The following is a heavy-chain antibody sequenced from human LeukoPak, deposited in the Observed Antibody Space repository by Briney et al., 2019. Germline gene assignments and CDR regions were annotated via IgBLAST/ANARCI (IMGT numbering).Heavy chain of an antibody. CDR3: AKERTSLPYSSSSD. CDR1: GFTFSSYG. Sequence: PGRSLRLSCAASGFTFSSYGMHWVRQAPGKGLEWVAVIWYDGSNKYYADSVKGRFTISRDNSKNTLYLQMNSLRAEDTAVYYCAKERTSLPYSSSSDWGQGTLVTVSS. V-gene: IGHV3-33*06. J-gene: IGHJ4*02. D-gene: IGHD6-6*01. CDR2: IWYDGSNK.